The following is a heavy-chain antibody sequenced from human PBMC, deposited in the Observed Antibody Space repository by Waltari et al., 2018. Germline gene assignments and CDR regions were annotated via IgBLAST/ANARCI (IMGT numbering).Heavy chain of an antibody. Sequence: QVQLVESGGGVVQPGRSLRLSCAASGFTFSSYGMHWVRQAPGKGLEWVAVISYDGSNKYYADSVKGRFTISRDNSKNTLYLQMNSLRAEDTAVYYCANWPGSGSYSQIYFQHWGQGTLVTVSS. CDR2: ISYDGSNK. CDR3: ANWPGSGSYSQIYFQH. D-gene: IGHD1-26*01. J-gene: IGHJ1*01. V-gene: IGHV3-30*18. CDR1: GFTFSSYG.